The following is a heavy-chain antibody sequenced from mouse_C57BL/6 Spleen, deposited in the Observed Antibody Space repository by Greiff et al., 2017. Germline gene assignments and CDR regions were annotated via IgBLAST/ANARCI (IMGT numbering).Heavy chain of an antibody. CDR3: VRSRDYYYFDY. V-gene: IGHV1-64*01. D-gene: IGHD1-1*01. CDR2: IHPNSGST. CDR1: GYTFTSYW. Sequence: VQLQQPGAELVKPGASVKLSCKASGYTFTSYWMHWVKQRPGQGLEWIGMIHPNSGSTNYNEKFKSKATLTVDKSSSTAYMQLSSLTSEDSAVYYCVRSRDYYYFDYWGQGTTLTVSS. J-gene: IGHJ2*01.